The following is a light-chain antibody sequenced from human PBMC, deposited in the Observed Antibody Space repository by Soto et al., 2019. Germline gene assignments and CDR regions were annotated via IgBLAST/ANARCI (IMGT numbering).Light chain of an antibody. Sequence: QSSLRQPRSVSGSPGQAVAISCTGASSDVGGYNYVSWYQQHPGKAPKLMIYDVSKRPSGVPDRFSGSKSGNTASLTISGLQTEDEADYYCCSYAGRYTYVFGTGTKVTVL. CDR3: CSYAGRYTYV. J-gene: IGLJ1*01. V-gene: IGLV2-11*01. CDR1: SSDVGGYNY. CDR2: DVS.